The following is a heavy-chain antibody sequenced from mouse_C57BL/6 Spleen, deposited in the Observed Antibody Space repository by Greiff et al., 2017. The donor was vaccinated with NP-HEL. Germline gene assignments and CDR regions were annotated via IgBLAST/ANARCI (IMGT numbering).Heavy chain of an antibody. D-gene: IGHD1-2*01. CDR3: ARGWANYGPSWGFAY. J-gene: IGHJ3*01. Sequence: EVQLQQSGPELVKPGASVKIPCKASGYTFTDYNMDWVKQSHGKSLEWIGDINPNNGGTIYNQKFKGKATLTVDKSSSTAYMELRSLTSEDTAVYYCARGWANYGPSWGFAYWGQGTLVTVSA. V-gene: IGHV1-18*01. CDR1: GYTFTDYN. CDR2: INPNNGGT.